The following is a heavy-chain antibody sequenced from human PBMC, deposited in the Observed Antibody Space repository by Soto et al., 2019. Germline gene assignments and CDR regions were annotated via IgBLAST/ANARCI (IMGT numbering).Heavy chain of an antibody. Sequence: PGGSLRLSCAVSGFTFNNYNMNWVRQAPGKGLEWVASIGSRGSSYRYYADPVKGRFIISRDIANNSLYLQMDSLRVDDTGLYFCARDLEAADVFDFWGQGTMVTVSS. CDR1: GFTFNNYN. D-gene: IGHD6-13*01. CDR3: ARDLEAADVFDF. CDR2: IGSRGSSYR. J-gene: IGHJ3*01. V-gene: IGHV3-21*06.